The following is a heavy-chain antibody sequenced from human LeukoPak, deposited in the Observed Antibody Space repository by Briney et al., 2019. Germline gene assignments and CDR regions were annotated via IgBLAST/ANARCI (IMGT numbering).Heavy chain of an antibody. J-gene: IGHJ4*02. D-gene: IGHD2-15*01. V-gene: IGHV3-20*04. CDR3: AGGGGWY. CDR2: INWNGGST. CDR1: GFTFDDYD. Sequence: PGGSLRLSCAASGFTFDDYDMSWVRQAPGKGLEWVSDINWNGGSTGYADSVKGRFTISRDNAKNSLYLQMNSLRAEDTALYYCAGGGGWYWGLGTLVTVSS.